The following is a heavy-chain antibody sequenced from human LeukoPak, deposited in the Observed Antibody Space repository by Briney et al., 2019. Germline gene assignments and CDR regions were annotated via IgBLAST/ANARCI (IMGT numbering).Heavy chain of an antibody. J-gene: IGHJ4*02. D-gene: IGHD6-19*01. CDR3: ARAGWENDY. V-gene: IGHV4-38-2*01. Sequence: SETLSLTCAVSGYSISSGYYWGWIRQPPGKGLEWIGSIYHSGSTYYNPSLKSRVTISVDTSENQFSLKLSSVTAVDTAVYYCARAGWENDYWGQGTLVTVSS. CDR1: GYSISSGYY. CDR2: IYHSGST.